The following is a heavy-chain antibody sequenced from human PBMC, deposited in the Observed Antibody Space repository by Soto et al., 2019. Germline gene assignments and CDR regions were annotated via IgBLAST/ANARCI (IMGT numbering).Heavy chain of an antibody. CDR3: AKDRGYYGSGLNWFDP. CDR2: ISYDGSNK. D-gene: IGHD3-10*01. V-gene: IGHV3-30*18. J-gene: IGHJ5*02. CDR1: GFTFSSYG. Sequence: QVQLVESGGGVVQPGRSLRLSCAASGFTFSSYGMHWVRQAPGKGLEWVAVISYDGSNKYYADSVKGRFTISRDNSKNTLYLQMNSLRAEDTAVYYCAKDRGYYGSGLNWFDPWGQGTLVTVSS.